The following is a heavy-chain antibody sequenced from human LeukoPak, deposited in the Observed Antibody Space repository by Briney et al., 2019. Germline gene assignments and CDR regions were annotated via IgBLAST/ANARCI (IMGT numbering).Heavy chain of an antibody. D-gene: IGHD6-19*01. Sequence: NTSETLSLTRTVSGGSISSYYWSWIRQPPRKGLERIGRIYTSGSTNYNPSLKSRVTMSVDTSKNQFSLKLSSVTAADTAVYYCARDRIGSSGWYPVEYWYFDLWGRGTLVTVSS. CDR2: IYTSGST. CDR3: ARDRIGSSGWYPVEYWYFDL. J-gene: IGHJ2*01. V-gene: IGHV4-4*07. CDR1: GGSISSYY.